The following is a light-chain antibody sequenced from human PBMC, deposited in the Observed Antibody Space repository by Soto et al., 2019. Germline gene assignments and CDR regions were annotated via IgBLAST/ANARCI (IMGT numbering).Light chain of an antibody. J-gene: IGKJ1*01. CDR1: QSVSSY. CDR3: QQRSNWPRT. Sequence: EIVLTQSPATLSLSPGGRATLFCRASQSVSSYLAWYQQKPGQAPRLLIYDASNRATGIPARFSGSGSGTDFTLTISSLEPEDFAVYYCQQRSNWPRTFGQGTKVDI. V-gene: IGKV3-11*01. CDR2: DAS.